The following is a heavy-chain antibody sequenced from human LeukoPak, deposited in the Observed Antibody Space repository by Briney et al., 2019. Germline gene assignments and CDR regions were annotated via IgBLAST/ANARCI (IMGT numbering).Heavy chain of an antibody. CDR3: ARDRVEYYFDY. CDR1: GFTFSSYS. V-gene: IGHV3-21*01. J-gene: IGHJ4*02. Sequence: GGSLRLSCAASGFTFSSYSMNWVRQAPGKGLEWVSSISSSSSYIYYADSVKGRFTISRDNAESSLYLQMNSLRAEDTAVYYCARDRVEYYFDYWGQGTLVTVSS. CDR2: ISSSSSYI. D-gene: IGHD3-10*01.